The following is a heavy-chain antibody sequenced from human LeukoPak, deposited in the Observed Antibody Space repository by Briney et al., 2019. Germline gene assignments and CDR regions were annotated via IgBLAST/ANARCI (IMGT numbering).Heavy chain of an antibody. Sequence: GGSLRLSCAASGFTFSSYSMNWVRQAPGKGLEWVSPISSSSSYIYYADSVKGRFTISRDNAKNSLYLQMNSLRAEDTAVYYCARDSGGKGYDAFDIWGQGTMVTVSS. CDR1: GFTFSSYS. CDR3: ARDSGGKGYDAFDI. J-gene: IGHJ3*02. D-gene: IGHD4-23*01. CDR2: ISSSSSYI. V-gene: IGHV3-21*01.